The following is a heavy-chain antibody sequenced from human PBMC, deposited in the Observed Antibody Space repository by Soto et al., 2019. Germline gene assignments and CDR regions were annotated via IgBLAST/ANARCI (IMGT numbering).Heavy chain of an antibody. CDR3: ATQTDKIQGDYYYYYGMDV. Sequence: GESLKISCNGSGYSFTSYWIGWVRQMPGKGLEWMGIIYPGDSDTRYSPSFQGQVTISADKSISTAYLQWSSLKASDTAMYYCATQTDKIQGDYYYYYGMDVWGQGTTVTVSS. D-gene: IGHD2-15*01. CDR2: IYPGDSDT. V-gene: IGHV5-51*01. CDR1: GYSFTSYW. J-gene: IGHJ6*02.